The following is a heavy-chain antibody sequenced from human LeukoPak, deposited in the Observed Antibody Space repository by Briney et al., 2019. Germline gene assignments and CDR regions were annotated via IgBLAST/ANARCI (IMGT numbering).Heavy chain of an antibody. D-gene: IGHD6-19*01. V-gene: IGHV4-38-2*02. CDR1: GYSISSGYY. CDR3: ARGALFTGWSYYLDL. J-gene: IGHJ4*02. CDR2: IYYSGST. Sequence: PSGSLSLTCTVSGYSISSGYYWGWIRPPPGGGLEGTGSIYYSGSTYYNPVLESLITIPVDPSKNQFFLKMSPGTAEDPAVYFFARGALFTGWSYYLDLGGQESQVTVP.